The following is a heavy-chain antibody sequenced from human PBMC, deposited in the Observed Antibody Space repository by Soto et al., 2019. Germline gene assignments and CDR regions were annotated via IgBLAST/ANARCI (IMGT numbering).Heavy chain of an antibody. CDR2: INPGNGNT. V-gene: IGHV1-3*01. CDR3: VRDLKYLRVTGNWFDS. D-gene: IGHD1-1*01. CDR1: GSTFTSYG. J-gene: IGHJ5*01. Sequence: ASVKVSCKASGSTFTSYGMNWVRQAPGRGLEWMGWINPGNGNTKYSPKVQDRITMTLDTSTGVASLTLRSLRSDDTAIYYCVRDLKYLRVTGNWFDSWGQGTLVTVSS.